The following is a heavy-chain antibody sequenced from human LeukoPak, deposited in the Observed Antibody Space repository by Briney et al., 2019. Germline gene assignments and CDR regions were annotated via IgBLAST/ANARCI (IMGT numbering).Heavy chain of an antibody. V-gene: IGHV4-39*01. J-gene: IGHJ4*02. CDR3: ARQGLWELLTFGS. CDR1: GGSISSGSYY. Sequence: SVTLSLTCTVSGGSISSGSYYWGYIRQPPQRGLERIGRVCYSGSPYYNPSLKSRVTISVDTHKNQFSLKLSPVTGADTAVYYCARQGLWELLTFGSWGQGTLVSVPS. D-gene: IGHD1-26*01. CDR2: VCYSGSP.